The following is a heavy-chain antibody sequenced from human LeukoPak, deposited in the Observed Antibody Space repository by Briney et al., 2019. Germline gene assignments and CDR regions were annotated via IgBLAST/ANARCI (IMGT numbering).Heavy chain of an antibody. Sequence: GGSLRLSCAASGFTFDDHAMHWVRQAPGKGLEWVSGISWNSGGIAYADSVKGRFTISRDNAKNSLYLQMNSLRAEDTALYYCSRVSAYTTSSGEFDYWGQGTLVTVSS. CDR3: SRVSAYTTSSGEFDY. CDR2: ISWNSGGI. J-gene: IGHJ4*02. D-gene: IGHD6-6*01. CDR1: GFTFDDHA. V-gene: IGHV3-9*01.